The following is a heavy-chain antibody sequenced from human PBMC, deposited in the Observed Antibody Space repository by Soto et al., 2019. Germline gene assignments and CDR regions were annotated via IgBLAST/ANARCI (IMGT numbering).Heavy chain of an antibody. D-gene: IGHD3-9*01. CDR3: ARDLGQNYDILTGYYDGAIDYYYGMDV. CDR1: GYTFTSYG. CDR2: ISAYNGNT. J-gene: IGHJ6*02. Sequence: ASVKVSCKASGYTFTSYGISWVRQAPGQGLEWMGWISAYNGNTNYAQKLQGRVTMTTDASTSTAYMELRSLRSDDTAVYYCARDLGQNYDILTGYYDGAIDYYYGMDVWGQGTTVTVSS. V-gene: IGHV1-18*01.